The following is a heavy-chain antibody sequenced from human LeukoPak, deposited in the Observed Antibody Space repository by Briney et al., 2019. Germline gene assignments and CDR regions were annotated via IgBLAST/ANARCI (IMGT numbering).Heavy chain of an antibody. Sequence: ASVKVSCKASGYTFTSYGISWVRQAPGQGLEWMGWISAYNGNTNYAQKLQGRVTMTTDTSTSTAYMELGSLRSDDTAVYYCARDRTPGYDYVWGSYRAGTDYWGQGTLVTVSS. V-gene: IGHV1-18*01. CDR3: ARDRTPGYDYVWGSYRAGTDY. CDR1: GYTFTSYG. J-gene: IGHJ4*02. D-gene: IGHD3-16*02. CDR2: ISAYNGNT.